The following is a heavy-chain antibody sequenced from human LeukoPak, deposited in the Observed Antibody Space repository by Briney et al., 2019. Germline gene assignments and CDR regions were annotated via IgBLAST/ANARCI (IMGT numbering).Heavy chain of an antibody. V-gene: IGHV3-48*03. Sequence: GGSRRLSCAASGFTFSSYEMNGVRQAPGKGREWVSYISSSGSTIYHADSVKGRFTISRDNAKNSLYLQMNSLRAEDTAVYYCAREPSSSWTADHFDYWGQGTLVTVSS. CDR1: GFTFSSYE. D-gene: IGHD6-13*01. CDR2: ISSSGSTI. J-gene: IGHJ4*02. CDR3: AREPSSSWTADHFDY.